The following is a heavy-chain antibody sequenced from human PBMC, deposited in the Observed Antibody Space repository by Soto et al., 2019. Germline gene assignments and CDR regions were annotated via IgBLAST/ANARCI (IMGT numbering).Heavy chain of an antibody. CDR3: ARDRPSVNCNSTSCYARYYYYGMDV. V-gene: IGHV1-69*01. CDR1: GGTFSSYA. J-gene: IGHJ6*02. Sequence: QVQLVQSGAEVKKPGSSVKVSCKASGGTFSSYAISWVRQAPGQGLEWMGGIIPIFGTANYAQKFQGRVTITADESTSTAYMELSSLRSEDTAVYYCARDRPSVNCNSTSCYARYYYYGMDVWGQGTTVTVSS. D-gene: IGHD2-2*01. CDR2: IIPIFGTA.